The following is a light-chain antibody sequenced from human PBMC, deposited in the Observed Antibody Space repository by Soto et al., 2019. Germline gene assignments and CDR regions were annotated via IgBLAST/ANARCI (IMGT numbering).Light chain of an antibody. V-gene: IGKV3-11*01. Sequence: EIVLTQSPATLSLSPGERATLSCRASQSVSSYLAWYQQKPGQAPRLLIYDASNRATGIPARFSGSGSGTDFKLIISRLEPEDFEVYYCQHRSNGPITVGQGTRLAI. CDR2: DAS. CDR1: QSVSSY. J-gene: IGKJ5*01. CDR3: QHRSNGPIT.